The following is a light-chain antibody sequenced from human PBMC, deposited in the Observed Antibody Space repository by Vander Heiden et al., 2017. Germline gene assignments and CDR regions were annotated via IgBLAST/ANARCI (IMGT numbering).Light chain of an antibody. Sequence: DIQMTQSPSTLSASVGDRVTITCRASHSIKSWLGWYQQKPGMAPEFLNYAASSLESGVPSRFSGRGSGTEFSLTISSLQPDDLATYYCQQNNNYPYTFGQGTKMEI. CDR1: HSIKSW. J-gene: IGKJ2*01. CDR3: QQNNNYPYT. CDR2: AAS. V-gene: IGKV1-5*01.